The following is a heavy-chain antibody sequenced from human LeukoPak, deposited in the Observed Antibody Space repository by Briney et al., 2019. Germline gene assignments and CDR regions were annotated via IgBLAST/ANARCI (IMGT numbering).Heavy chain of an antibody. Sequence: GGSLRLSCAASGFTFSRYAMHWVRQAAGKGLEYVSAISSGGGSTYYANSVKGRFTISRDNSKNTLYLQMGCLRAEDMAVYYCARVGDEDAFDIWGQGTVVTVSS. D-gene: IGHD2-21*01. CDR1: GFTFSRYA. CDR2: ISSGGGST. V-gene: IGHV3-64*01. J-gene: IGHJ3*02. CDR3: ARVGDEDAFDI.